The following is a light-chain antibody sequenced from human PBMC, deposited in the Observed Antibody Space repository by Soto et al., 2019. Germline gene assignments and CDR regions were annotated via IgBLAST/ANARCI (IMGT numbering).Light chain of an antibody. J-gene: IGKJ1*01. Sequence: GLKQSPATVSLSQKERATLSCRASRTVIRNNLAWHQQKPGQTPRLLVYGASNRATGIPDRFSGSGSGTDFTLTISRLEPDDFAVYYCQQYGSSSWTFGQGTKVDNK. CDR3: QQYGSSSWT. V-gene: IGKV3-20*01. CDR1: RTVIRNN. CDR2: GAS.